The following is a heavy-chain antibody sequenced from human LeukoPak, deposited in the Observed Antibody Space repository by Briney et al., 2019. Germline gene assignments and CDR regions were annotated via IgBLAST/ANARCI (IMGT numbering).Heavy chain of an antibody. Sequence: GGSLRLSCAASGFTFSDYTINWVRQAPGKGLEWVSSISSSSASISYADSVKGRFTISRDNAKNSLYLQMSSLRAEDTAVYYCARDYGGSSPFDYWGQGTLVTVSS. V-gene: IGHV3-21*01. CDR1: GFTFSDYT. J-gene: IGHJ4*02. CDR3: ARDYGGSSPFDY. CDR2: ISSSSASI. D-gene: IGHD4-23*01.